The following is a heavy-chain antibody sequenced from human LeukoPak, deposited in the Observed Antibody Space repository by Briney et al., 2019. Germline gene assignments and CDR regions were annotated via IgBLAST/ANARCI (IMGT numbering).Heavy chain of an antibody. CDR1: GFTFSSYW. CDR2: IKQDGSEK. J-gene: IGHJ4*02. CDR3: ARDAGKQWLVPYFDY. Sequence: GGSLRLSCAASGFTFSSYWMRWVRQAPGKGLEWVANIKQDGSEKYYVDSVKGRFTISRDNAKNSLYLQMNSLRAEDTAVYYCARDAGKQWLVPYFDYWGQGTLVTVSS. D-gene: IGHD6-19*01. V-gene: IGHV3-7*01.